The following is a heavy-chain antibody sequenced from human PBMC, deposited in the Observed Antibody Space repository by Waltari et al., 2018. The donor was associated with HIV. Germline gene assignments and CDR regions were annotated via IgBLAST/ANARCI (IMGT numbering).Heavy chain of an antibody. V-gene: IGHV4-59*08. CDR2: IYYSGRT. CDR1: GGSISSYY. CDR3: VRSVLMVYAIHYFDY. D-gene: IGHD2-8*01. J-gene: IGHJ4*02. Sequence: QVQLQESGPGLVKPSETLSLTCTVSGGSISSYYWSWIRQPPGKGLEWIGYIYYSGRTNYNPSLKSRVTISVDTSKNQFSLKLSSVTAADTAVYYCVRSVLMVYAIHYFDYWGQGTLVTVSS.